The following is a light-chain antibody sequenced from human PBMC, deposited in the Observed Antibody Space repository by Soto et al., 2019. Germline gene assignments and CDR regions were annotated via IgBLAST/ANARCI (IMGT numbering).Light chain of an antibody. Sequence: QSALTQPPSASGSPGQSVTVSCTGSSSDVGAYNFVSWYQQHPGKAPKLMIYEVSKRPSGVPDRFSGSKSGNTSSLTVSGLQAEDEADYYCTPYAGGRHLWVFGGGTKLTVL. CDR2: EVS. CDR1: SSDVGAYNF. V-gene: IGLV2-8*01. CDR3: TPYAGGRHLWV. J-gene: IGLJ3*02.